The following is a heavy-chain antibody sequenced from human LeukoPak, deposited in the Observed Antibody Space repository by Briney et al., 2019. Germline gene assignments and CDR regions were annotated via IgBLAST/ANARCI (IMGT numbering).Heavy chain of an antibody. J-gene: IGHJ4*02. CDR3: ASNYGG. V-gene: IGHV3-7*01. CDR2: KQDGGEK. D-gene: IGHD4-11*01. Sequence: KQDGGEKYYLDSVKGRFTVSRDNAKNSLYLQMNSLRAEDTAVYYCASNYGGWGQGTLVTVSS.